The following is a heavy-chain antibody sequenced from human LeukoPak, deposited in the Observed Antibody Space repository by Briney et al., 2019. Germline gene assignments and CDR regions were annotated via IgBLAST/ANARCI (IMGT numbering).Heavy chain of an antibody. CDR1: GFTFSSYA. J-gene: IGHJ4*02. D-gene: IGHD1-26*01. Sequence: GGSLRLSCAASGFTFSSYAMHWVRQAPGKGLEWVAVISYDGSNKYYADSVKGRFTISRDNSKNTLYLQMNSLRAEDTAVYYCARDVGATAPTAFDYWGQGTLATVSS. CDR3: ARDVGATAPTAFDY. V-gene: IGHV3-30-3*01. CDR2: ISYDGSNK.